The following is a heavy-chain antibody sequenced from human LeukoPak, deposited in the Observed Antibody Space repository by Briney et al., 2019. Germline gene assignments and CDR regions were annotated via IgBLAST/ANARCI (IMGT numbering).Heavy chain of an antibody. V-gene: IGHV4-59*10. Sequence: SETLSLTCAVYGGSISSYYWSWIRQPAGKGLEWIGRIYTSGSTNYNPSLKSRVTISVDKSKNQFSLELSSVTAADTAVYYCARAMIGYTFGPFDYWGQGTLVTVSS. CDR1: GGSISSYY. CDR3: ARAMIGYTFGPFDY. J-gene: IGHJ4*02. CDR2: IYTSGST. D-gene: IGHD5-18*01.